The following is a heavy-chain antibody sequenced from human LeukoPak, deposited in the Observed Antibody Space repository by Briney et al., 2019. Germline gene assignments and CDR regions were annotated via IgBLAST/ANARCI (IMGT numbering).Heavy chain of an antibody. D-gene: IGHD2-21*02. J-gene: IGHJ3*02. V-gene: IGHV1-46*01. CDR2: INPSGGST. CDR1: GYTFTSYY. Sequence: GASVKVSCKASGYTFTSYYMHWVRQAPGQGLEWMGIINPSGGSTSYAQKFQGRVTLTSDMSTSTVYMELSSLRSEDTAVYYCARQRGDSQWAFDIWGQGTMVTASS. CDR3: ARQRGDSQWAFDI.